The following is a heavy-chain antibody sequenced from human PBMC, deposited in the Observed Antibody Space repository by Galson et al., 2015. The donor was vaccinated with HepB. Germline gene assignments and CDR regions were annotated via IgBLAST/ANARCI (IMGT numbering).Heavy chain of an antibody. Sequence: SLRLSCAASGFTFSSYAMHWVRQAPGKGLEYVSAISSNGGSTYYADFVKGRFTISRDNSKNTLYLQMSSLRAEDTAVYYCVRDYYDSSGYYENFDYWGQGTLVTVSS. CDR2: ISSNGGST. V-gene: IGHV3-64D*06. D-gene: IGHD3-22*01. CDR3: VRDYYDSSGYYENFDY. J-gene: IGHJ4*02. CDR1: GFTFSSYA.